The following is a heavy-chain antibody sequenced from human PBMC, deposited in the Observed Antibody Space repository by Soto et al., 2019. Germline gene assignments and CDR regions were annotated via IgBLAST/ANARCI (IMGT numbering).Heavy chain of an antibody. CDR2: ISGSDGTT. Sequence: GGSLRLSCAASRLTFSTYAMIWVRQAPGKGLEWVSGISGSDGTTYYAESVKGRFSISRDNSKNTVYLQMNSLRAEDTALYYCAKVKHFYDSSGYYGAGLSAFDIWGQGTMVTVSS. D-gene: IGHD3-22*01. CDR3: AKVKHFYDSSGYYGAGLSAFDI. V-gene: IGHV3-23*01. J-gene: IGHJ3*02. CDR1: RLTFSTYA.